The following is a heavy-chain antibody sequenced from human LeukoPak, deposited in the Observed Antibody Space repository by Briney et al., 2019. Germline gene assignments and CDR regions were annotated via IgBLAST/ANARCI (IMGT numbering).Heavy chain of an antibody. V-gene: IGHV4-34*03. CDR3: YGSGSYYYYDAFDI. CDR1: GGSFSGYY. CDR2: INHSGST. Sequence: SSETLSLTCAVYGGSFSGYYWSWIRQPPGKGLEWIGEINHSGSTNYNPSLKSRVTISVDTSKNQFSLKLSSVTAADTAVYYCYGSGSYYYYDAFDIWGQGTMVTVSS. D-gene: IGHD3-10*01. J-gene: IGHJ3*02.